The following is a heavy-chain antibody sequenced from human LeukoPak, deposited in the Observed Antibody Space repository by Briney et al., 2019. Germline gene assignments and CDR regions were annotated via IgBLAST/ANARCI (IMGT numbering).Heavy chain of an antibody. Sequence: ASVKVSCKASGYTFTGYYMHWVRQAPGQGLEWMGRINPNSGGTNYAQKFQGRVTMTRSTSISTAYMDLSRLSSDATAVYYRARGLAPQYSSGWYSYFDYWGQGTLVTVSS. V-gene: IGHV1-2*06. CDR1: GYTFTGYY. D-gene: IGHD6-19*01. CDR3: ARGLAPQYSSGWYSYFDY. J-gene: IGHJ4*02. CDR2: INPNSGGT.